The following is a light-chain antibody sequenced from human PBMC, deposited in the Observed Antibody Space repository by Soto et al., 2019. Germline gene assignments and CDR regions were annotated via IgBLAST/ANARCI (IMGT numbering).Light chain of an antibody. CDR1: SSNIGSNT. Sequence: QSVLTQPPSVSGTPGQRVTISCSGSSSNIGSNTVNWYQQLPGTTPKLLIYRNNQRPSGVPDRFSGSKSDTSASLVISGLQSEDEADYYCAAWDDSLNGLVFGGGTKLTVL. CDR3: AAWDDSLNGLV. J-gene: IGLJ3*02. CDR2: RNN. V-gene: IGLV1-44*01.